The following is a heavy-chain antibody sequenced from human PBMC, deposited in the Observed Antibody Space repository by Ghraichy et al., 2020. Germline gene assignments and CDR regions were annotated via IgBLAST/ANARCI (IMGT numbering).Heavy chain of an antibody. CDR1: GFTFSSYS. V-gene: IGHV3-21*01. Sequence: GESLNISCAASGFTFSSYSMNWVRQAPGKGLEWVSSISSSSSYIYYADSVKGRFTISRDNSKNSLYLQMNSLRAEDTAVYYCSRDMAFLPPLGGGVHYWGHGTLVTVSS. D-gene: IGHD3-16*01. CDR2: ISSSSSYI. J-gene: IGHJ4*01. CDR3: SRDMAFLPPLGGGVHY.